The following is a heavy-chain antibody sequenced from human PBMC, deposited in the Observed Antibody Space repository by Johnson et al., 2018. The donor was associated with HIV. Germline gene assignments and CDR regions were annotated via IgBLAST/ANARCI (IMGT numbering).Heavy chain of an antibody. J-gene: IGHJ3*02. CDR1: GFSFSDYY. CDR2: ISSSGSTI. V-gene: IGHV3-11*04. CDR3: ARDSTPWGGDHVGYAFDI. D-gene: IGHD4-17*01. Sequence: QVQLVESGGGLVKPGGSLRLSCAASGFSFSDYYMSWIRQAPGKGLEWVSYISSSGSTIYYADFVKGRFTISRDNAKKSMYLQMNSLGAEDTALYYCARDSTPWGGDHVGYAFDIWGRGTMVTVSS.